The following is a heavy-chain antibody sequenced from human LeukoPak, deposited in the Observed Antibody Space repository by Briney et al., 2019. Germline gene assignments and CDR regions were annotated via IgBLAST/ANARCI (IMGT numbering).Heavy chain of an antibody. CDR3: ARDSSGGNFDP. V-gene: IGHV4-31*03. CDR1: GGSISSGGYY. J-gene: IGHJ5*02. CDR2: IYYSGST. Sequence: SETLSLTCTVSGGSISSGGYYWSWIRQHPGKGLEWIGYIYYSGSTYYNPSLKSRVTISVDTSKNQFSLKLSSVTAADTAVYYCARDSSGGNFDPWGQGTLVTVSS. D-gene: IGHD2-15*01.